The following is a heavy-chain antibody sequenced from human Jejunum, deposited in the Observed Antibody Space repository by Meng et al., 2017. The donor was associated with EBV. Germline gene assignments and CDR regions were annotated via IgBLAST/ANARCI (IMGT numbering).Heavy chain of an antibody. CDR1: EDTFTGYYY. J-gene: IGHJ4*02. CDR3: ARDGYSSGWYY. V-gene: IGHV1-2*06. CDR2: INPYTGGT. D-gene: IGHD6-13*01. Sequence: QVQVVQSGAEVKKPGASVKVSCKASEDTFTGYYYMHWVRQAPEQGLEWMGRINPYTGGTNYAQKFQGRVTMTRDTSNNTTYMEVNSLRSDDTAVYFCARDGYSSGWYYWGQGTLVTVSS.